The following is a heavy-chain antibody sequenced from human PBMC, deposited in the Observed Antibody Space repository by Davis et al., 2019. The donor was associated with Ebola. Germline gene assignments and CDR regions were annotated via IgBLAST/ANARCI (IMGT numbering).Heavy chain of an antibody. CDR1: GFTFSSYD. CDR3: AKGGYCSGGSCYVAGFDY. CDR2: IGTAGDP. D-gene: IGHD2-15*01. V-gene: IGHV3-13*05. J-gene: IGHJ4*02. Sequence: PGGSLRLSCAASGFTFSSYDMHWVRQATGKGLEWVSAIGTAGDPYYPGSVKGRFTISRENAKNSLYLQMNSLRAEDTAVYYCAKGGYCSGGSCYVAGFDYWGQGTLVTVSS.